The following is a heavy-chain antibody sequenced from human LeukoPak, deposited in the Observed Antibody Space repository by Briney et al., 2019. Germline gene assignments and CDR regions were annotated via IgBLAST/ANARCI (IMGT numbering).Heavy chain of an antibody. CDR2: IYYSGST. CDR3: ARSPCSGGSCYPGAH. J-gene: IGHJ4*02. Sequence: SETLSLTCTVSGGSISSYYWSWIRQPPGKGLEWIGYIYYSGSTDYNPPLKSRVTISVDTSKNQFSLKLSSVTAADTAVYYCARSPCSGGSCYPGAHWGQGTLVTVSS. D-gene: IGHD2-15*01. CDR1: GGSISSYY. V-gene: IGHV4-59*12.